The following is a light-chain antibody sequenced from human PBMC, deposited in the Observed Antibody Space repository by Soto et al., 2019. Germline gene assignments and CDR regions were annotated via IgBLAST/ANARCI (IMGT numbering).Light chain of an antibody. CDR3: QHRRT. V-gene: IGKV3-11*01. Sequence: EVVLTQSPATLSLSPGERATLSCRAGQSVGNYLAWYQQKPGQAPRPLIYDASNRATGIPARFSGSGSGTDFTLTISNLEPEDFAVYYCQHRRTFGPGTKVDIK. J-gene: IGKJ3*01. CDR2: DAS. CDR1: QSVGNY.